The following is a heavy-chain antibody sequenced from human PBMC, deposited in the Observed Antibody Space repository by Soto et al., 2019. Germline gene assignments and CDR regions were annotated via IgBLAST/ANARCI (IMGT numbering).Heavy chain of an antibody. CDR2: IYCDGRNT. V-gene: IGHV3-74*01. CDR3: AKDLVKTSSWPAH. D-gene: IGHD6-19*01. J-gene: IGHJ4*02. CDR1: GFTFSSYL. Sequence: GGALRLSCAASGFTFSSYLMHLVRQAPGKGLGWVSRIYCDGRNTNFADSVKGRVSHSRDNSKNTLYLQMHRLRGGETAVYYRAKDLVKTSSWPAHWGPGTLVTVSS.